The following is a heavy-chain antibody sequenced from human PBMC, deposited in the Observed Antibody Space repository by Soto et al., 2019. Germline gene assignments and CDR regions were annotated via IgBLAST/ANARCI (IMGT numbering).Heavy chain of an antibody. CDR2: MSSSSSYI. CDR3: ARDLSPQLW. J-gene: IGHJ1*01. D-gene: IGHD5-18*01. V-gene: IGHV3-21*01. Sequence: PGGALRLSCEASGFTFSSYSMHWVRQAPGKGLEWVSSMSSSSSYIYYADSVKGRFTISRDDAKNSLYLQINSLRAENTAVYYCARDLSPQLWWGQGTLVTDSS. CDR1: GFTFSSYS.